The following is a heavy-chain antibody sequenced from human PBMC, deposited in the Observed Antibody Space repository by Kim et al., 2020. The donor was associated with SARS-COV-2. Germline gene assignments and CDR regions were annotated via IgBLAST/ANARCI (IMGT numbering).Heavy chain of an antibody. J-gene: IGHJ6*02. CDR3: ARGDPYYGSGSPYYYYGMDV. V-gene: IGHV3-30*04. CDR1: GFTFSSYA. Sequence: GGSLRLSCAASGFTFSSYAMHWVRQAPGKGLEWVAVISYDGSNKYYADSVKGRFTISRDNSKNTLYLQMNSLRAEDTAVYYCARGDPYYGSGSPYYYYGMDVWGQGTTVTVSS. CDR2: ISYDGSNK. D-gene: IGHD3-10*01.